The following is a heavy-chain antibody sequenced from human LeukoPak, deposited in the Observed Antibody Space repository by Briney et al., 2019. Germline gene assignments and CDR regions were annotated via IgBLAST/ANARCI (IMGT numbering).Heavy chain of an antibody. CDR2: ISNSGSAI. CDR3: AREGGYVFDY. V-gene: IGHV3-11*01. CDR1: GFTFSDYY. D-gene: IGHD5-12*01. J-gene: IGHJ4*02. Sequence: GGSLRLSCAASGFTFSDYYINWIRQAPGRGLEWVSYISNSGSAIYYADSVKGRFTISRDNAKNSLYLQMNSLRAEDTAMYYCAREGGYVFDYWGQGTLVTVSS.